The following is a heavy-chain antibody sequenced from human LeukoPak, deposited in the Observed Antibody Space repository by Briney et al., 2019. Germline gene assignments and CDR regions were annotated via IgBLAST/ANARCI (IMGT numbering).Heavy chain of an antibody. D-gene: IGHD4/OR15-4a*01. CDR1: GFTFSSYA. CDR3: ARVGASLPDAFDV. V-gene: IGHV3-64*01. J-gene: IGHJ3*01. Sequence: GGSLRLSCAASGFTFSSYAMHWVRQAPGKGLEYVSAISTNGGSTYYANSVKGRFTISRDNSKNTLYLQMGSLRAEDMAMYYCARVGASLPDAFDVWGQGTMVTVSS. CDR2: ISTNGGST.